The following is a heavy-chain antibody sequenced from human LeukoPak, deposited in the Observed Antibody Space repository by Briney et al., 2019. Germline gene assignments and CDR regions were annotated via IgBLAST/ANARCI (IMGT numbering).Heavy chain of an antibody. Sequence: PSETLSLTCAVCGGSFSGYYWSWIRQPPGKGLEWIGEINHSGSTNYNPSLKSRVTISVDTSKNQFSLKLNSVTAADTAVYYCARVTGYMIEDYFDYWGQGILVTVSS. CDR1: GGSFSGYY. V-gene: IGHV4-34*01. J-gene: IGHJ4*02. D-gene: IGHD3-9*01. CDR2: INHSGST. CDR3: ARVTGYMIEDYFDY.